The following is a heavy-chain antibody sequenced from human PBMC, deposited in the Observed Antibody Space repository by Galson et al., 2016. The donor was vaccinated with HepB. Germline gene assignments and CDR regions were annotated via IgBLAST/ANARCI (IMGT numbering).Heavy chain of an antibody. V-gene: IGHV3-53*01. CDR1: GFTVRDDY. D-gene: IGHD6-13*01. J-gene: IGHJ4*02. Sequence: SLRLSCAASGFTVRDDYMNWVRQAPGEGLEWVSVIHSSGDTNYADSVKDRFTISRDTSKNTVYLQMNSLRAEDTAVYYCGRDAYDSSSWSVDYWGQGTLVTVSS. CDR3: GRDAYDSSSWSVDY. CDR2: IHSSGDT.